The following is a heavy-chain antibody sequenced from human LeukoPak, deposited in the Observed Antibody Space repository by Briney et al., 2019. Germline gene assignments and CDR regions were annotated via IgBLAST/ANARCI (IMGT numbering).Heavy chain of an antibody. CDR2: ISSSSSYI. CDR3: ARGPPDIVVVPAPLPGYYYYYMDV. J-gene: IGHJ6*03. Sequence: PGGSLRLSCAASGFTFSSYSMNWVRQAPGKGLEWVSSISSSSSYIYYADSVKGRFTISRDNAKDSLYLQMNSLRAEDTAVYYCARGPPDIVVVPAPLPGYYYYYMDVWGKGTTVTVSS. V-gene: IGHV3-21*01. D-gene: IGHD2-2*01. CDR1: GFTFSSYS.